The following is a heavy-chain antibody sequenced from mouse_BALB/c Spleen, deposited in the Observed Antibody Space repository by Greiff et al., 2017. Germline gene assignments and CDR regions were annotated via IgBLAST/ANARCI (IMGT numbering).Heavy chain of an antibody. Sequence: VQLQESGPGLVAPSQSLSITCTVSGFSLTSYGVHWVRQPPGKGLEWLGVIWAGGSTNYNSALMSRLSISKDNSKSQVFLKMNSLQTDDTAMYYCASYYYGSSLDWFAYWGQGTLVTVSA. V-gene: IGHV2-9*02. CDR1: GFSLTSYG. CDR2: IWAGGST. CDR3: ASYYYGSSLDWFAY. D-gene: IGHD1-1*01. J-gene: IGHJ3*01.